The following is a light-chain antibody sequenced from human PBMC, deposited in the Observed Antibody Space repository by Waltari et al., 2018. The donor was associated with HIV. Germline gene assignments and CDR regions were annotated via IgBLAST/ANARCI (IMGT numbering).Light chain of an antibody. V-gene: IGKV1-8*01. Sequence: AIWMTQSPPSFSASTGDRITITCRASQGISSYLAWYQQKPGEAPKLLIYAASTLQTGVPSRFSGSGSGTDFTLTISCLQSEDSATYYCQQYYSYPRTFGQGTKVEIK. CDR2: AAS. J-gene: IGKJ1*01. CDR3: QQYYSYPRT. CDR1: QGISSY.